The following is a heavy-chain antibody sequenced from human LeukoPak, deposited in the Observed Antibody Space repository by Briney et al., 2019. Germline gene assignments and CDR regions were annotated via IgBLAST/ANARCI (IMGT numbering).Heavy chain of an antibody. CDR1: GYTFTSCG. CDR3: ARDLDGSGSYYTDY. J-gene: IGHJ4*02. D-gene: IGHD3-10*01. CDR2: ISAYNGNT. V-gene: IGHV1-18*01. Sequence: ASVKVSCKASGYTFTSCGISWVRQAPGQGLEWMGWISAYNGNTNYVQKLQGRVTITTDTSTSTAYMELRSLRSDDTAVYYCARDLDGSGSYYTDYWGQGTLVTVSS.